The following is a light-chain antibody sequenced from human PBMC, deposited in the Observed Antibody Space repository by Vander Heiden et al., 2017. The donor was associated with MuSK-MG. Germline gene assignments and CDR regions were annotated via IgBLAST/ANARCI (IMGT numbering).Light chain of an antibody. CDR2: DAS. CDR3: QKHSNSRL. Sequence: QPPRLLIYDASNRATGIPARFSGSGSGTDFILTISSLEPEDFAVYHCQKHSNSRLFGGGTKVEIK. V-gene: IGKV3-11*01. J-gene: IGKJ4*01.